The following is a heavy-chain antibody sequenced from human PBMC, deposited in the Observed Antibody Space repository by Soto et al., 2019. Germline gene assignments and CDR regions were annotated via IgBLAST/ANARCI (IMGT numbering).Heavy chain of an antibody. CDR2: ISAYNGNT. V-gene: IGHV1-18*01. CDR1: GYTFTSYG. CDR3: ARDPQMVVVLAATWSAFDI. D-gene: IGHD2-15*01. Sequence: QVQLVQSGAEVKKPGASVKVSCKASGYTFTSYGISWVRQAPGQGLEWMGWISAYNGNTNYAQKLQGRVTMTTDTSTSTAYMEQRSLRSDDTAVYHCARDPQMVVVLAATWSAFDIWGQGTMVTVSS. J-gene: IGHJ3*02.